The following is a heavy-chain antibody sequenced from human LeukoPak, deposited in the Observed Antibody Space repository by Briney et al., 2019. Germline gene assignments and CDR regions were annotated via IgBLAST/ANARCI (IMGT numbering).Heavy chain of an antibody. D-gene: IGHD6-13*01. CDR3: ARLVAATGNFDY. CDR2: IYYSGST. V-gene: IGHV4-59*12. J-gene: IGHJ4*02. CDR1: GGSISTYY. Sequence: SETLSLTCTVSGGSISTYYWSWIRQPPGTGLEWIGYIYYSGSTNYNPSLKSRVTISVDTSKNQFSLKLSSVTAADTAVYYCARLVAATGNFDYWGQGTLVTVSS.